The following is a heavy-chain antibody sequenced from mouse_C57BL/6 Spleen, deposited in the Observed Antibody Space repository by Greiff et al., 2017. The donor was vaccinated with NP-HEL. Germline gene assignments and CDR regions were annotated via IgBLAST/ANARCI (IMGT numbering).Heavy chain of an antibody. Sequence: QVQLKQSGAELVRPGASVTLSCKASGYTFTDYEMHWVKQTPVHGLEWIGAIDPETGGTAYNQKFKGKAILTADKSSSTAYMELRSLTSEDSAVYYCTGNWDDYWGQGTTLTVSS. CDR2: IDPETGGT. CDR3: TGNWDDY. J-gene: IGHJ2*01. CDR1: GYTFTDYE. D-gene: IGHD4-1*01. V-gene: IGHV1-15*01.